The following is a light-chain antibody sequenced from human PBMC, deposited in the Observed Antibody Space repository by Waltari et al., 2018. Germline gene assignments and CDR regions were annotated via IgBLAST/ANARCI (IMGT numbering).Light chain of an antibody. CDR3: SSHTTTSTLV. J-gene: IGLJ2*01. CDR1: SADIGIYNY. CDR2: DVT. V-gene: IGLV2-14*03. Sequence: QSALTQPAAMSGSPGQSITMSCTGTSADIGIYNYVSWYQHHPGEAPKLIIFDVTKRPSGISGRFSGSKSGNTASLTISGLQTEDEGHYYCSSHTTTSTLVFGGGTKLTVL.